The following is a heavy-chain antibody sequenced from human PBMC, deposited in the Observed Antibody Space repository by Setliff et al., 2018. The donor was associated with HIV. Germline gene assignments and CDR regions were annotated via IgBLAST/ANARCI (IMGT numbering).Heavy chain of an antibody. CDR3: ATAKEHWLTEGGFDF. D-gene: IGHD6-19*01. J-gene: IGHJ4*02. CDR1: GYTLSELS. CDR2: FDPQDGKT. Sequence: ASVKVSFKVYGYTLSELSIHWVRQAPGKGLEWMGYFDPQDGKTIYAQRFQGRVTMTEDSSTDTAYMELGSLTSDDTAVYYCATAKEHWLTEGGFDFWGQGTLVTVSS. V-gene: IGHV1-24*01.